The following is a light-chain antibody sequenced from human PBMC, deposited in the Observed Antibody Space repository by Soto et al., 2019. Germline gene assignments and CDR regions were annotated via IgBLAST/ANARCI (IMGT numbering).Light chain of an antibody. CDR2: DNN. CDR3: GTWDNSLSVWT. Sequence: QSVLTQPPSVSAAPGQKVTISCSGRSSNIGGNSVSWYQRLPGTAPKFLIYDNNKRPSGIPDRFSGSKSGTSATLGITGLQTGDEADYYCGTWDNSLSVWTVGQGTK. CDR1: SSNIGGNS. J-gene: IGLJ2*01. V-gene: IGLV1-51*01.